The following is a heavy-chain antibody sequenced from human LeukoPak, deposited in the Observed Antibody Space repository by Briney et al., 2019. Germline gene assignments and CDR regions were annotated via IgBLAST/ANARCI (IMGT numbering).Heavy chain of an antibody. CDR1: GGTFSSYA. Sequence: ASVKVSCKASGGTFSSYAISWVRQAPGQGLEWMGGIIPIFGTANYAQKFQGRVTITADESTSTAYMELSSLRSEDTAVYYCARGEGVELMNYYYYMDVWGKGTTVTVSS. D-gene: IGHD1-7*01. J-gene: IGHJ6*03. CDR2: IIPIFGTA. CDR3: ARGEGVELMNYYYYMDV. V-gene: IGHV1-69*13.